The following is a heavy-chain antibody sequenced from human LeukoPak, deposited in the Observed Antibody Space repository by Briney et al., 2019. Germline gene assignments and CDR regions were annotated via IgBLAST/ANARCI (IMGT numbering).Heavy chain of an antibody. CDR1: GFTFSSYA. J-gene: IGHJ6*03. CDR3: AKTSLSDPSGHYYYMDV. Sequence: PGGSLRLSCAASGFTFSSYAMTWVRQAPGKGLEWVSTISGSGVSTYYADSVKGRFTISRDNSKNTLYLQMNSLRAEDTAVYYCAKTSLSDPSGHYYYMDVWGKGTTVTVS. V-gene: IGHV3-23*01. CDR2: ISGSGVST. D-gene: IGHD3-3*01.